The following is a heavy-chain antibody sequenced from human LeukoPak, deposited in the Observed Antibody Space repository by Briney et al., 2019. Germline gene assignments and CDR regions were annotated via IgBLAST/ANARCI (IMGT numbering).Heavy chain of an antibody. J-gene: IGHJ4*02. CDR3: ARLAWGVGPRRAFWDY. V-gene: IGHV4-39*01. D-gene: IGHD1-26*01. CDR2: ISYSGNT. CDR1: GGSISSTSYY. Sequence: SETLSLTCSVSGGSISSTSYYWGWIRQPPGKGLEWIGTISYSGNTFYNPSLKSRVTISVDTSKNQFSLKLSSVTAADTSVYYCARLAWGVGPRRAFWDYWGQGTLVTVSS.